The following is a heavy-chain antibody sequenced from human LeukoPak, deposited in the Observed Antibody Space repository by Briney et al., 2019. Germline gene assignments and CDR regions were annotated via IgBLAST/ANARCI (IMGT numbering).Heavy chain of an antibody. Sequence: GGSLRLSCVVSGFSFRSHWVNWVRQSPGKGLEWVANIKPDGSDKYYVDSARGRFTVSRDNAKNSAFLQMNSLRAEDTAIYYCATISAQTFDIWGQGTLVSVSS. V-gene: IGHV3-7*01. D-gene: IGHD4/OR15-4a*01. CDR2: IKPDGSDK. CDR3: ATISAQTFDI. J-gene: IGHJ3*02. CDR1: GFSFRSHW.